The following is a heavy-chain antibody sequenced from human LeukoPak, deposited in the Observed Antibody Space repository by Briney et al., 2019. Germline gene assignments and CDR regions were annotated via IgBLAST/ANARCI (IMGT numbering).Heavy chain of an antibody. V-gene: IGHV4-34*01. CDR3: ARSRSRPLLPPLPKSQYYFDY. CDR1: GGSFSGYY. D-gene: IGHD2-21*01. CDR2: INHSGST. J-gene: IGHJ4*02. Sequence: RTSETPSLTCAVYGGSFSGYYWSWIRQPPGKGLEWIGEINHSGSTNYNPSLKSRVTISVDTSKNQFSLKLSSVTAADTAVYYCARSRSRPLLPPLPKSQYYFDYWGQGTLVTVSS.